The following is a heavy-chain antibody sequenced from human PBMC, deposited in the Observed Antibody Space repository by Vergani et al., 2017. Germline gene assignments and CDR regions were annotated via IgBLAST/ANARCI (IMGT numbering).Heavy chain of an antibody. CDR1: GGSISSHY. Sequence: QVQLQESGPGLVKPSETLSLTCTVSGGSISSHYWSWIRQPPGKGLEWIGYIYYSGSTNYNPSLKSRVTISVDTSKNQFSLKLSSVTAADTAVYYCARSSAVYCSGGSCYYYYGMDVWGQGP. CDR3: ARSSAVYCSGGSCYYYYGMDV. D-gene: IGHD2-15*01. J-gene: IGHJ6*02. CDR2: IYYSGST. V-gene: IGHV4-59*11.